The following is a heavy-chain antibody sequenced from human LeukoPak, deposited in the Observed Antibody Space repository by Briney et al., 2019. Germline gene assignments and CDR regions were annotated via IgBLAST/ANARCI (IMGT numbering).Heavy chain of an antibody. CDR1: GGSISTYY. CDR2: IHYSGRS. CDR3: ARDQTTVTTAAWYFDL. J-gene: IGHJ2*01. Sequence: SETLSLTCTVSGGSISTYYWSWIRQPPGKGLEWVGSIHYSGRSDSNPSPTGRLTISVDTSKNQFSLKLSSVTASDTAVYYCARDQTTVTTAAWYFDLWGRGTLVTVSS. D-gene: IGHD4-17*01. V-gene: IGHV4-59*01.